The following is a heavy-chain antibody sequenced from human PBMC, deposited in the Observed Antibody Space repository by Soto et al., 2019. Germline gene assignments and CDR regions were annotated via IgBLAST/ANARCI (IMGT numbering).Heavy chain of an antibody. V-gene: IGHV3-30*18. J-gene: IGHJ4*02. CDR1: GFTFSSYG. CDR2: ISSDGSNR. Sequence: GGSLRLSCAASGFTFSSYGMHWVRQAPGKGLEWVAVISSDGSNRYYATSVKGRFTISRDNSKNTLDLEMNSLRAEDTAFYYCAKGSGGSCYSSSDCWGQGTLVTVSS. CDR3: AKGSGGSCYSSSDC. D-gene: IGHD2-15*01.